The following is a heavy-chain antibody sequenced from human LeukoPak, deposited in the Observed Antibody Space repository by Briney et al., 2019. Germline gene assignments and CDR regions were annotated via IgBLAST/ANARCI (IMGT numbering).Heavy chain of an antibody. J-gene: IGHJ4*02. D-gene: IGHD1-14*01. Sequence: GGSLRLSCAASGFTFSSYSMTWVRQAPGKGLEWVSSISSSSSYIYYADSVKGRFTISRDNAKNSLYLQMNSLRAEDTAVYYCARDSPETGFDYWGQGTLVTVSS. CDR3: ARDSPETGFDY. CDR2: ISSSSSYI. CDR1: GFTFSSYS. V-gene: IGHV3-21*01.